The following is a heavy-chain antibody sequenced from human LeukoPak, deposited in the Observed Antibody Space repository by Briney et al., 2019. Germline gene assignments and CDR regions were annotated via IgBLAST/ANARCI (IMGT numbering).Heavy chain of an antibody. J-gene: IGHJ5*02. CDR1: GFTFSSYA. D-gene: IGHD2-2*02. CDR2: ISGSGGST. CDR3: AKVVVPAAIRRNWFDP. V-gene: IGHV3-23*01. Sequence: PGGSLRLSCAASGFTFSSYAMSWVRQAPGKGLEWASAISGSGGSTYYADSVKGRFAISGDNSKNTLYLQMNSLRAEDTAVYYCAKVVVPAAIRRNWFDPWGQGTLVTVSS.